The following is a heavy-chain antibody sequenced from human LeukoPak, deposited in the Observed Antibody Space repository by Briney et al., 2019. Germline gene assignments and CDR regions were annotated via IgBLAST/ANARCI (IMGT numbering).Heavy chain of an antibody. CDR3: AKDPGGSYYYDSSGYFPYYFDY. J-gene: IGHJ4*02. V-gene: IGHV3-30*18. D-gene: IGHD3-22*01. CDR2: ISYDGSNK. CDR1: GFTFSSYG. Sequence: GGSLRLSCAASGFTFSSYGMHWVRQAPGKGLEWVAVISYDGSNKYYADSVKGRFTISRDNSKNTLYLQMNSLRAEDTAVYYCAKDPGGSYYYDSSGYFPYYFDYWGQGTLVTVSS.